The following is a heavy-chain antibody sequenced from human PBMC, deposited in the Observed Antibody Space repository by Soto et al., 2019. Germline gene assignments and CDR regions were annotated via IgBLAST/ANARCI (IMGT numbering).Heavy chain of an antibody. CDR3: ARMSEFYDMWYFDL. CDR1: GDSIRSYY. Sequence: SETLSLTCTVSGDSIRSYYWTWIRQPPGKGLELIGYIYYSGSTRYNPSLKSRVTISVDMSKNQFSLKLSSVIAADTAVYYCARMSEFYDMWYFDLWGRGTLVTGS. J-gene: IGHJ2*01. CDR2: IYYSGST. D-gene: IGHD3-22*01. V-gene: IGHV4-59*01.